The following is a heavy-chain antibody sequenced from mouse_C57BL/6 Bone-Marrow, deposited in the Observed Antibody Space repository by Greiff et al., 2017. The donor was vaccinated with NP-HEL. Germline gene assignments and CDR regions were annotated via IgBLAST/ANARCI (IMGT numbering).Heavy chain of an antibody. CDR3: ARLCYWYFDV. CDR2: IDPSDSYT. CDR1: GYTFTSYW. D-gene: IGHD6-1*01. V-gene: IGHV1-50*01. J-gene: IGHJ1*03. Sequence: VQLQQSGAELVKPGASVKLSCKASGYTFTSYWMQWVKQRPGQGLEWIGEIDPSDSYTNYNQKFKGKATLTVDTSSSTAYMQLSSLTSEDSAVYYCARLCYWYFDVWGTGTTVTVSS.